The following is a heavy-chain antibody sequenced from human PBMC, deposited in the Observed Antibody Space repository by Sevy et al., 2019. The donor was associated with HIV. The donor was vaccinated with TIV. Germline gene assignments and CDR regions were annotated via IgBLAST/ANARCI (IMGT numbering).Heavy chain of an antibody. J-gene: IGHJ3*02. Sequence: GGSLRLSCAASGFTFSGSAMHWVRQASGKGLEWVGRIRSKANSYATAYAASVKGRFTISRDDSKNTAYLQMNSLKTEDTAVYYCTRKWYDFWRAHAFDIWGQGTMVTVSS. CDR2: IRSKANSYAT. D-gene: IGHD3-3*01. CDR1: GFTFSGSA. CDR3: TRKWYDFWRAHAFDI. V-gene: IGHV3-73*01.